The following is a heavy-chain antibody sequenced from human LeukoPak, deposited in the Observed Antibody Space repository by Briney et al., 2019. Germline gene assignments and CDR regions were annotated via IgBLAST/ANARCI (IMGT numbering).Heavy chain of an antibody. Sequence: GTSLRLSCAASGFTFSSYAMHWVRQAPGKGLEWVALISYDGSNKYCADSVKGRFTLSRDNSKNTLYLQMNSLRPEDTAVYYCAKVYYYDSSGYYFFDYWGQGTLVTVSS. CDR3: AKVYYYDSSGYYFFDY. CDR2: ISYDGSNK. CDR1: GFTFSSYA. J-gene: IGHJ4*02. V-gene: IGHV3-30*18. D-gene: IGHD3-22*01.